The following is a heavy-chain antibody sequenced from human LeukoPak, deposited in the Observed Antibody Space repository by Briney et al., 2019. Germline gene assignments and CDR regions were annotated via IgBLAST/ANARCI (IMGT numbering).Heavy chain of an antibody. V-gene: IGHV1-2*02. CDR3: ARDPVPTGELLTGSFFNWFDH. CDR2: INPNSGGA. Sequence: ASLTVSFTSSVYTFTVYYMNLVRHAPGQGPEWMGWINPNSGGAKDAQKFQGRVTMTMDTSISTAYMELSRLRSDDTAVYYCARDPVPTGELLTGSFFNWFDHWGQGTLVTVSS. J-gene: IGHJ5*02. D-gene: IGHD3-10*01. CDR1: VYTFTVYY.